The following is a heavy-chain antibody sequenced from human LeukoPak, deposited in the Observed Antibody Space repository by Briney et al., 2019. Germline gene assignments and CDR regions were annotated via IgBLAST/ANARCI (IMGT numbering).Heavy chain of an antibody. D-gene: IGHD6-13*01. V-gene: IGHV1-69*13. CDR1: GGTFSSYA. J-gene: IGHJ6*02. CDR2: IIPIFGTA. CDR3: AKDRSGIAAAGTFYYYYGMDV. Sequence: VKVSCKASGGTFSSYAISWVRQAPGQGLEWMGGIIPIFGTANYAQKFQGRVTITADESTSTAYMELSSLRSEDTAVYYRAKDRSGIAAAGTFYYYYGMDVWGQGTTVTVSS.